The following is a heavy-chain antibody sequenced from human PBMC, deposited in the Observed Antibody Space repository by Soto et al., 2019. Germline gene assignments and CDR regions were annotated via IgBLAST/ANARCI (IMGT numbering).Heavy chain of an antibody. Sequence: EVQLLESGGGLVQPGGSLRLSCAASGFTFSSYAMSWVRQAPGKGLEWVSAISGSGGSTYYADSVKGRFTISRDNSKNTLYLQMNSLRAEDTAVYYCAKHWKWFRYDEYYFDYWGQGTLVTVSS. V-gene: IGHV3-23*01. CDR1: GFTFSSYA. D-gene: IGHD1-1*01. CDR3: AKHWKWFRYDEYYFDY. J-gene: IGHJ4*02. CDR2: ISGSGGST.